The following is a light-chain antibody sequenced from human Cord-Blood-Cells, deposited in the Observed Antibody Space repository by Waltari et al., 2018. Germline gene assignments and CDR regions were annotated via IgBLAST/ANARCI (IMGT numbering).Light chain of an antibody. CDR2: EGS. Sequence: QSALTQPASVSGSPGQSITISCTGTSSDVGSYNLVSWYQPHPGKAPKLMIYEGSKRPLGVSNRFSGSKSGNTASLTISGLQAEDEADYYCCSYAGSSTWVFGGGTKLTVL. V-gene: IGLV2-23*01. J-gene: IGLJ3*02. CDR3: CSYAGSSTWV. CDR1: SSDVGSYNL.